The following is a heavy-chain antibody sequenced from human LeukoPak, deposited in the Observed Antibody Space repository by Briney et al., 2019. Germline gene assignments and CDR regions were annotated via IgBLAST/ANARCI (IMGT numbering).Heavy chain of an antibody. V-gene: IGHV4-59*11. J-gene: IGHJ6*03. CDR3: ARALRVAYYYYMDV. CDR1: GGSISSHY. Sequence: SETLSLTCTVSGGSISSHYWSWIRQPPGKGLEWIGYIYYSGSTNYNPSLKSRVTISVDTSKNQFSLKLSSVTAADTAVHYCARALRVAYYYYMDVWGKGTTVTVSS. CDR2: IYYSGST.